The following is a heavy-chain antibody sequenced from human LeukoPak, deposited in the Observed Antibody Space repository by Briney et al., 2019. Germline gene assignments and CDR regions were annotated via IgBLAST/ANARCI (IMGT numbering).Heavy chain of an antibody. D-gene: IGHD5/OR15-5a*01. V-gene: IGHV3-66*01. CDR3: AKDLRY. CDR1: GFTVSSNY. J-gene: IGHJ4*02. Sequence: GGSLTLSCAASGFTVSSNYMSWVRQAPGKGLEWISDIYNGGNTYYADSVKGRFTISRDNSKNTLYLQINSLRADDTAVYYCAKDLRYWGQGTLVTVSS. CDR2: IYNGGNT.